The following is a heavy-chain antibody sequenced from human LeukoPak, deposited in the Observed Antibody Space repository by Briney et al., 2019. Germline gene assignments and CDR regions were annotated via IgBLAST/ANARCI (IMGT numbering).Heavy chain of an antibody. D-gene: IGHD6-13*01. V-gene: IGHV3-30*02. CDR1: GFTFSSYG. CDR2: IRYDGSNK. Sequence: HPGGSLRLSCAASGFTFSSYGMHWVRQAPGKGLEWVAFIRYDGSNKYYADSVKGRFTISRDNSKNTLYLQMNSLRAEDTAVYYCAKVCREQQLVPFFDYWGQGTLVTVSS. J-gene: IGHJ4*02. CDR3: AKVCREQQLVPFFDY.